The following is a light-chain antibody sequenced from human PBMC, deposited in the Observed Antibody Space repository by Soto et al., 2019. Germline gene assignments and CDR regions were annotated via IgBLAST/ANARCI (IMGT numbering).Light chain of an antibody. V-gene: IGKV4-1*01. CDR3: QQYYSTPPRT. CDR2: WAS. J-gene: IGKJ1*01. Sequence: DIVMTQSPDSLAVSLGARATINCKSSQSVLYSSNNKNYLAWYQQKPGQPPKLLIYWASTRESGVPDRFSCSGSGTDFTLTTSSLQAEDVAVYYCQQYYSTPPRTFGQGTNVEIK. CDR1: QSVLYSSNNKNY.